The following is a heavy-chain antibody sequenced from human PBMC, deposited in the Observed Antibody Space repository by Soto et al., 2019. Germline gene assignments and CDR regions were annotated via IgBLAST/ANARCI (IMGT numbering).Heavy chain of an antibody. CDR3: TRDRSGAHFQY. J-gene: IGHJ4*02. CDR2: INPDNGDT. V-gene: IGHV1-2*02. D-gene: IGHD3-10*01. CDR1: GATFSGKF. Sequence: QVQLVQSGAEVREPGASVKVSCKPSGATFSGKFFHWVRQAPGQGLEWMGWINPDNGDTNYAQKFQDRVTMTRDTSISTAYMALSRLRSDDTAVYFCTRDRSGAHFQYWGQGTLVTISS.